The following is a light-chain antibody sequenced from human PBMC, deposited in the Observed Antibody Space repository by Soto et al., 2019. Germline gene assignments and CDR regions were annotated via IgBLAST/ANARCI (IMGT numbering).Light chain of an antibody. Sequence: DIQMTQSPSSLSASVGGRVTITCRASQDIGTSLDRFQQKPGTAPKRLIYTISDLQSGVPSRFSGGGSGTEFTLTISSLQPEDSATYYCLQHYAFPFTFGPGTKVHV. J-gene: IGKJ3*01. CDR1: QDIGTS. CDR2: TIS. CDR3: LQHYAFPFT. V-gene: IGKV1-17*01.